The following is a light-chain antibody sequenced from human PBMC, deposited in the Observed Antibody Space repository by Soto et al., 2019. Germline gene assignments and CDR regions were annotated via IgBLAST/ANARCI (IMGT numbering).Light chain of an antibody. CDR1: SSNIGNNY. J-gene: IGLJ1*01. CDR3: GTWDSSLSVQV. V-gene: IGLV1-51*01. Sequence: VLTQPPSVSAAPGQKVTISCSGSSSNIGNNYVSWYQQVPGTAPKLLIYDNNKRPSGNPDRFSGSKSGTSATLGISGLQTGDEADYYCGTWDSSLSVQVFGTGTKVTVL. CDR2: DNN.